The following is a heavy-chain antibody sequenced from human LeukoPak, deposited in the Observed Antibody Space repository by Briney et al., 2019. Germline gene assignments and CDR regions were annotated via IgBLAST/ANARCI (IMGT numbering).Heavy chain of an antibody. V-gene: IGHV4-34*01. J-gene: IGHJ6*03. D-gene: IGHD3-10*01. Sequence: SETLSLTCAVYGGSFSGYYWSWIRQPPEKGLEWIGEINHSGSTNYNPSLKSRVTISVDTSKNQFSLKLSSVTAADTAVYYCARHYYGSGRVPYYMDVWGKGTTVTIPS. CDR1: GGSFSGYY. CDR2: INHSGST. CDR3: ARHYYGSGRVPYYMDV.